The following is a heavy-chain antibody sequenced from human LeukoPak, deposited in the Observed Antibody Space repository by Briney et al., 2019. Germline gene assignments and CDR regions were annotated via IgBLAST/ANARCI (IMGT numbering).Heavy chain of an antibody. V-gene: IGHV3-48*01. CDR1: GFTFSSYS. Sequence: GRCLRLSCAASGFTFSSYSMNWVRQAPGKGLEWVSHISSSSSTIYYADSVKGRFTISRDNAKNSLYLQMNSLRAEDTAVYFCARDGVVPGPGHFDYWGQGTLVTVSS. CDR3: ARDGVVPGPGHFDY. D-gene: IGHD2-15*01. J-gene: IGHJ4*02. CDR2: ISSSSSTI.